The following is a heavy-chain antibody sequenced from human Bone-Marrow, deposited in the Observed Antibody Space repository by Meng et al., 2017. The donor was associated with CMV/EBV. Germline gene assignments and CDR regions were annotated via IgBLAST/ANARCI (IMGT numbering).Heavy chain of an antibody. J-gene: IGHJ4*02. CDR3: AKGSAASRPYYFDY. V-gene: IGHV3-23*01. Sequence: GSGFTFRHSAMSWVRQAPGKGLEWVSAITDSGGDTYHADSVKGRFTISRDNSKNTLSLQMNSLRVEDTAVYYCAKGSAASRPYYFDYWGQGTLVTVSS. CDR1: GFTFRHSA. CDR2: ITDSGGDT. D-gene: IGHD2-15*01.